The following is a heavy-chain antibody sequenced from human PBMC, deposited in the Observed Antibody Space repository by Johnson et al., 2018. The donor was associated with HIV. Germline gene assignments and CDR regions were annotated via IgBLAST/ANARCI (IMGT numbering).Heavy chain of an antibody. CDR1: GFTFSSYW. V-gene: IGHV3-74*02. CDR2: INSDGSST. CDR3: ARSASKYDAFDI. Sequence: VQLVESGGGLIQPGGSLRLSCAASGFTFSSYWMHWVRQAPGKGLVWVSRINSDGSSTSYADSVKGRFTISRDNAKNTLYLQMNSLRAEDTAVYYCARSASKYDAFDIWGQGTLVTVSS. J-gene: IGHJ3*02.